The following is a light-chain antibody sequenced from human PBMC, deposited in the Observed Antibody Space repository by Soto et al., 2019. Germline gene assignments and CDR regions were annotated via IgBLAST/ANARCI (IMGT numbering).Light chain of an antibody. Sequence: QSALTQPASVSGSPGQSITISCTGTSSDVGGYNYVSWYQQHPGKAPKLMIYDVSNRPSGVSNRFSGSKSGNTASLTISGLQAEDEAEYYCSSYSISSTPVVFDGGTKLTVL. V-gene: IGLV2-14*01. CDR1: SSDVGGYNY. J-gene: IGLJ2*01. CDR2: DVS. CDR3: SSYSISSTPVV.